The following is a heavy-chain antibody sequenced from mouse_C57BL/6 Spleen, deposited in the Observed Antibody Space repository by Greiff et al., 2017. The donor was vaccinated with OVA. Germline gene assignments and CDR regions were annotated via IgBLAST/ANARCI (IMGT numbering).Heavy chain of an antibody. Sequence: QVQLQQPGAELVRPGSSVKLSCKASGYTFTSYWMHWVKQRPIQGLEWIGNIDPSDSETHYNQKFKDKATLTVDKSSSTAYMQLSSLTSEDSAVYYCARTTTVVADFDYWGQGTTLTVSS. CDR1: GYTFTSYW. CDR2: IDPSDSET. D-gene: IGHD1-1*01. J-gene: IGHJ2*01. CDR3: ARTTTVVADFDY. V-gene: IGHV1-52*01.